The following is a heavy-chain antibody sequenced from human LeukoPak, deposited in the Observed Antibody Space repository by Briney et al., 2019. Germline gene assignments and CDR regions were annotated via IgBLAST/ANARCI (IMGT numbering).Heavy chain of an antibody. Sequence: GGSLRLSCAASGFTSSSYAMHWVRQAPGKGLEYVSVISSNGGNIYYANSVKGRFTISRDNSKNTLYLQMGSLRAEDMAVYYCARGGYSYGYDAFDIWGQGTMVTVSS. J-gene: IGHJ3*02. D-gene: IGHD5-18*01. V-gene: IGHV3-64*01. CDR3: ARGGYSYGYDAFDI. CDR1: GFTSSSYA. CDR2: ISSNGGNI.